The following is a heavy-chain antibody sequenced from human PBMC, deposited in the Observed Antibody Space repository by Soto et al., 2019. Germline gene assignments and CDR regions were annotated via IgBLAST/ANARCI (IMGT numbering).Heavy chain of an antibody. CDR2: IAFDGSQE. J-gene: IGHJ6*02. CDR3: ATKVRVTNYLYYGMDV. V-gene: IGHV3-30*03. CDR1: GXSFNTSW. D-gene: IGHD2-21*02. Sequence: GSLRLSCAASGXSFNTSWMHWVRQAPGKGLEWVAVIAFDGSQEFYGDHVRGRFNISRENSKNTLFLQMKSLTPEDTAVYYCATKVRVTNYLYYGMDVWGQGTTVTVSS.